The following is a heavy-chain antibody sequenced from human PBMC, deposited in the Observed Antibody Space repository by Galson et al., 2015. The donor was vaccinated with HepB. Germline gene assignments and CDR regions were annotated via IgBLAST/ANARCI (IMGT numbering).Heavy chain of an antibody. V-gene: IGHV3-21*01. J-gene: IGHJ6*02. Sequence: SLRLSCAASGLTFSSYAMTWVRQAPGKGLEWVSSISSSSSYIYYADSVKGRFTISRDNAKNSLYLQMNSLRAKDTAVYYCARDLRYGDVYYYYGMDVWGQGTTVTVSS. CDR2: ISSSSSYI. CDR1: GLTFSSYA. CDR3: ARDLRYGDVYYYYGMDV. D-gene: IGHD4-17*01.